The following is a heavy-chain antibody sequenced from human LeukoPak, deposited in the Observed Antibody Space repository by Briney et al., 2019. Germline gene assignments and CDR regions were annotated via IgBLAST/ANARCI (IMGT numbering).Heavy chain of an antibody. J-gene: IGHJ4*02. CDR1: GYTFTSYG. CDR3: ARDLSRKVGASTTSLGY. V-gene: IGHV1-18*01. D-gene: IGHD1-26*01. Sequence: ASVKVSCKASGYTFTSYGISWVRQAPGQGLEWMGWISAYNGNTNYAQKLQGRVTMTTDTSTSTAYMELRSLRSDDTAVYYCARDLSRKVGASTTSLGYWGQGTLVTVSS. CDR2: ISAYNGNT.